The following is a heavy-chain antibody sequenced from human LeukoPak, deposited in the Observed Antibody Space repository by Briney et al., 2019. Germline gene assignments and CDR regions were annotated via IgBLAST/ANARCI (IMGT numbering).Heavy chain of an antibody. D-gene: IGHD2/OR15-2a*01. CDR1: GCSVTSNY. J-gene: IGHJ4*02. V-gene: IGHV3-66*01. CDR2: VYSGGDT. Sequence: PGGSLILTCTASGCSVTSNYINWVRQAPGKGLEWVSLVYSGGDTYYADSVKGRFTISRDNSKNMVYLQMNRLRAEDTALYYCARDPPAVLLDTYGWGQGTLVTVSS. CDR3: ARDPPAVLLDTYG.